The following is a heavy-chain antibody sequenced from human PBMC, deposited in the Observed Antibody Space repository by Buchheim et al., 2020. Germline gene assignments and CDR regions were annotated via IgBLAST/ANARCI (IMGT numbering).Heavy chain of an antibody. V-gene: IGHV3-30*18. D-gene: IGHD3-10*01. CDR2: ISYDGNNK. Sequence: QVQLVESGGGVVQPGRSLRLSCAASGFAFSNYGMHWVRQAPGKGLEWVALISYDGNNKWYGDSVKGRFTIFRDNSKTTLYLQMNSLRAEDTALYYCAKDLASGCMDVWGQGTT. CDR1: GFAFSNYG. J-gene: IGHJ6*02. CDR3: AKDLASGCMDV.